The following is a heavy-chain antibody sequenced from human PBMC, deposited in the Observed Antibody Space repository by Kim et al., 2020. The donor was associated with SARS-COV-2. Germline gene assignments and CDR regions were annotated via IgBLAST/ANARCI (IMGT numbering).Heavy chain of an antibody. D-gene: IGHD6-19*01. CDR3: ARVGGFYSSGWYGFDY. CDR1: GFTVSSNY. Sequence: GGSLRLSCAASGFTVSSNYMSWVRQAPGKGLEWVSVIYSGGSTYYADSVKGRFTISRDNSKNTLYLQMNSLRAEDTAVYYCARVGGFYSSGWYGFDYWGQGTLVTVSS. J-gene: IGHJ4*02. V-gene: IGHV3-53*01. CDR2: IYSGGST.